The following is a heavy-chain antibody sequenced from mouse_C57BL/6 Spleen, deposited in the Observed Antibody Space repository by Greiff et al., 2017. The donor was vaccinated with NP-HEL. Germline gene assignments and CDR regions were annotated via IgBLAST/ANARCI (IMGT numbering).Heavy chain of an antibody. CDR3: ARSSHYYGSSPAWFAY. CDR1: GFTFTDYY. D-gene: IGHD1-1*01. CDR2: IRNKANGYTT. J-gene: IGHJ3*01. V-gene: IGHV7-3*01. Sequence: EVKVVESGGGLVQPGGSLSLSCAASGFTFTDYYMSWVRQPPGKALEWLGFIRNKANGYTTEYSASVKGRFTISRDNSQSILYLQMNALRAEDSATYYCARSSHYYGSSPAWFAYWGQGTLVTVSA.